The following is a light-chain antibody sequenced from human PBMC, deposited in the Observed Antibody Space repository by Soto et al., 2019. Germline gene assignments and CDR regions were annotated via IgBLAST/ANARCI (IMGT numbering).Light chain of an antibody. CDR1: LSNIGDNY. Sequence: QSVLAQPPSASGTPGQRVTISCSGRLSNIGDNYVYWYQQLPERAPKLLIYRGIERPSGVPDRFSGSKSGTSASLAISDLRPEDEADYYCASWDDDLSGVVFGGGTKLTVL. J-gene: IGLJ2*01. CDR3: ASWDDDLSGVV. V-gene: IGLV1-47*01. CDR2: RGI.